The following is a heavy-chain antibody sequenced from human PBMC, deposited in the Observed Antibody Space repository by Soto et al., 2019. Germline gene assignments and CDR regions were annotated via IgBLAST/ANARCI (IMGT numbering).Heavy chain of an antibody. CDR2: IYPGDSDT. J-gene: IGHJ6*02. CDR1: GYSFTSYW. D-gene: IGHD4-4*01. Sequence: GESLKISCKGSGYSFTSYWIGWVRQMPGKGLEWMGIIYPGDSDTRYSPSFQGQVTISADKSISTAYLQWSSLKASDTAMYYCARHTMTTVTTREVCGMDVWGQGTTVTVSS. V-gene: IGHV5-51*01. CDR3: ARHTMTTVTTREVCGMDV.